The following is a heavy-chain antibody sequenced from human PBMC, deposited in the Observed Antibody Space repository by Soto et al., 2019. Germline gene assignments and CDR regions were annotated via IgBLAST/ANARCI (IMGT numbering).Heavy chain of an antibody. Sequence: SETLSLTCAVYGGSFSGYYWSWIRQTPGKGLEWIGEINHSGSTNYNPSLKSRVTISVDTSKNQFSLKLSSVPAADTAVYYCARGLLVSVYYGPDGNWFDPWAQGTLVTVSS. CDR2: INHSGST. CDR3: ARGLLVSVYYGPDGNWFDP. J-gene: IGHJ5*02. V-gene: IGHV4-34*01. D-gene: IGHD3-10*01. CDR1: GGSFSGYY.